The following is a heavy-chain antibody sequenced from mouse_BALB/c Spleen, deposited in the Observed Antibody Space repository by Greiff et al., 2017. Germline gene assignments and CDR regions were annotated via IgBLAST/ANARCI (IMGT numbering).Heavy chain of an antibody. CDR3: AREEPHYFDY. CDR1: GFTFSSYA. CDR2: ISSGGST. Sequence: EVKVVESGGGLVKPGGSLKLSCAASGFTFSSYAMSWVRQTPEKRLEWVASISSGGSTYYPDSVKGRFTISRDNARNILYLQMSSLRSEDTAMYYCAREEPHYFDYWGQGTTLTVSS. V-gene: IGHV5-6-5*01. J-gene: IGHJ2*01.